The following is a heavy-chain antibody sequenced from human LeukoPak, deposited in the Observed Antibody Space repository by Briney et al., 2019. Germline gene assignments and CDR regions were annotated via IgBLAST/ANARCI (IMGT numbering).Heavy chain of an antibody. CDR2: IIPILGIA. Sequence: SVKVSCKASGGTFSSYAITWVRQAPGQGLEWMGRIIPILGIANHAQKFQGRVTITADKSTSTAYMELSSLRSEDTAVYYCARDLQTQVDPWGQGTLVTVSS. J-gene: IGHJ5*02. CDR3: ARDLQTQVDP. CDR1: GGTFSSYA. V-gene: IGHV1-69*04.